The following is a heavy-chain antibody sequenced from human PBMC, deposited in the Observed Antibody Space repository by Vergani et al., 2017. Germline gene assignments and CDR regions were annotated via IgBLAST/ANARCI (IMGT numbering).Heavy chain of an antibody. J-gene: IGHJ5*02. CDR2: INHSGST. CDR3: ARRSKSSGWYNWFDP. V-gene: IGHV4-34*01. D-gene: IGHD6-19*01. Sequence: QVQLQQWGAGLLKPSETLSLTCAVYGGSFSGYYWSWIRQPPGKGLEWIGEINHSGSTHYNPSLKSRVTISVDTSKNQFSLKLSSVTAADTAVYYCARRSKSSGWYNWFDPWGQGTLVTVSS. CDR1: GGSFSGYY.